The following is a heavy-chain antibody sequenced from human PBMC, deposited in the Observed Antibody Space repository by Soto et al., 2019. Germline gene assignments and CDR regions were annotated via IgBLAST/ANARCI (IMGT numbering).Heavy chain of an antibody. V-gene: IGHV1-18*01. CDR1: GYTFTDYD. J-gene: IGHJ5*02. CDR2: ISVDNGNT. Sequence: QGQLVQSGAEVKKPGASVKVSCKASGYTFTDYDISWVRQAPGQGLEWMGWISVDNGNTKYVESLQGRVTMTTDTSSSTAYLEVRSLRSDDTAVYYCARTSVSNYNWFDPWGKGTLVAVSS. D-gene: IGHD4-4*01. CDR3: ARTSVSNYNWFDP.